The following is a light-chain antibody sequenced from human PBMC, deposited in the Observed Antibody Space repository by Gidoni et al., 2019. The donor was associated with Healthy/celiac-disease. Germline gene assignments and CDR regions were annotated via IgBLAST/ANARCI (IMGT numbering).Light chain of an antibody. Sequence: DMVMGQRRLSLSVSHGQPASISCKSSESLLHSDGKAYLYWYLQKPGQPPQLLIYGVSNRFSGVPDRFSGIGSGTDFTLKISRVEAEDVVVYYCMQSIQLPLTFGGGTKVEIK. CDR3: MQSIQLPLT. V-gene: IGKV2D-29*01. CDR2: GVS. CDR1: ESLLHSDGKAY. J-gene: IGKJ4*01.